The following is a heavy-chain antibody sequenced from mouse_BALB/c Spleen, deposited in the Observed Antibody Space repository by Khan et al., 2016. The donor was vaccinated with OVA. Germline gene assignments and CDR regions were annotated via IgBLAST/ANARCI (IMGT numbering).Heavy chain of an antibody. CDR1: GFTFTDYY. CDR2: ISNRGTTT. V-gene: IGHV5-12*02. CDR3: AREGDCGGLAY. J-gene: IGHJ3*01. D-gene: IGHD1-1*02. Sequence: EVELVESGGGFMQPGGSLKLSCATSGFTFTDYYMYWVRQTQEKRLEWVAYISNRGTTTYYSDTVRGRFTISRDNAKNTLYLQMSRLKSDDTAIDYCAREGDCGGLAYWGQGTLVTVSA.